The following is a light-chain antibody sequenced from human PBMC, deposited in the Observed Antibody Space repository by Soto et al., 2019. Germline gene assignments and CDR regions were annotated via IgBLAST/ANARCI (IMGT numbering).Light chain of an antibody. CDR2: DVN. CDR3: CSYAGSSLV. J-gene: IGLJ2*01. Sequence: QSALTQPRSVSGSPGQSVTISCTGASGDIGGYNYVSWYQHHPGKAPKLIIFDVNKRPSGVPDRFSGSKSGNTASLTISGLQPEDEADYSCCSYAGSSLVFGGGTKLTVL. CDR1: SGDIGGYNY. V-gene: IGLV2-11*01.